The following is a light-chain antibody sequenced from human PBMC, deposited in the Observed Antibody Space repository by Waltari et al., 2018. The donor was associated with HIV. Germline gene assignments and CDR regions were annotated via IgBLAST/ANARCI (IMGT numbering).Light chain of an antibody. V-gene: IGLV2-23*02. Sequence: QSALTQPASVSGSPGQSITISCTGTSSDGGCYNLVYWYQQHPGKAPKLMIYEVSKRPSGVSNRFSGSKSGNTASLTISGLQAEDEADYYCCSHAGSSTPVFGGGTKLTVL. CDR3: CSHAGSSTPV. CDR1: SSDGGCYNL. CDR2: EVS. J-gene: IGLJ2*01.